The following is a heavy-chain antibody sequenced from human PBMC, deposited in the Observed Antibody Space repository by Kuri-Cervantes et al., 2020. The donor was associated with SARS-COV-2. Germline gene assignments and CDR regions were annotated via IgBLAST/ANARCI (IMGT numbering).Heavy chain of an antibody. Sequence: GESLKISFAASGFPFSSYAMSWVRQAPGQGLEWVSAITGSGGSTYYADSVKGRFTISRDNSKNTLYLKMNSLRAEDTAVYYCAAYVGGYSGYDNARIDYWGQGTLVTVSS. CDR1: GFPFSSYA. V-gene: IGHV3-23*01. CDR2: ITGSGGST. CDR3: AAYVGGYSGYDNARIDY. D-gene: IGHD5-12*01. J-gene: IGHJ4*02.